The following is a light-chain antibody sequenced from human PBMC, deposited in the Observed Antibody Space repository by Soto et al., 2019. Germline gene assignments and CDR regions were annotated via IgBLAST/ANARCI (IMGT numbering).Light chain of an antibody. Sequence: QSALTQPASVSGSPGQSITISCTGTSSDVGGYNYVSWYQQRPGKAPKLMIYDVNNRPSGVSNRFSGSKSGNTASLTISGLQAEDEGDYYCSSYTSSITLVFGGGTKLTVL. J-gene: IGLJ2*01. CDR1: SSDVGGYNY. CDR3: SSYTSSITLV. V-gene: IGLV2-14*01. CDR2: DVN.